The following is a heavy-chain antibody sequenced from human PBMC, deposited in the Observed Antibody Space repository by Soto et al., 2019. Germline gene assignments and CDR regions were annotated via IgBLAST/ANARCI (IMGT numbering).Heavy chain of an antibody. D-gene: IGHD3-10*01. CDR1: GFTFGTTD. CDR3: VKNSGWFNT. J-gene: IGHJ5*02. CDR2: IDGSGGIT. V-gene: IGHV3-23*01. Sequence: QLLQSGGGLVQPGGSLTLSCAASGFTFGTTDMSWVRQAPGEGLEWVSTIDGSGGITYYADSVKGRFTISRDNSRNTVYLQLNRRRGDDTALYYCVKNSGWFNTWGQGALVTVSS.